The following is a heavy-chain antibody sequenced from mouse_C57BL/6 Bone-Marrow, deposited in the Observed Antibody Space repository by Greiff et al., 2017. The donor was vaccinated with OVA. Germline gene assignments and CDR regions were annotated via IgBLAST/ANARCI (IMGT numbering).Heavy chain of an antibody. D-gene: IGHD2-4*01. CDR1: GFTFSSYT. V-gene: IGHV5-9*01. Sequence: EVMLVESGGGLVKPGGSLKLSCAASGFTFSSYTMSWVRQTPEKRLEWVATISGGGGNTYYPDSVKGRFTISRNNAKNTLYLQMSSLRSEDTALYYCATLYDYDSYWGQGTLVTVSA. CDR3: ATLYDYDSY. CDR2: ISGGGGNT. J-gene: IGHJ3*01.